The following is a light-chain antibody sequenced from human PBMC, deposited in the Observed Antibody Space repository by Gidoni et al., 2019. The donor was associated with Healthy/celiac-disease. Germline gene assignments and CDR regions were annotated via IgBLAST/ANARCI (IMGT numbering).Light chain of an antibody. V-gene: IGLV2-8*01. CDR3: SSYAGSNKLV. Sequence: QSALTQPPSASASPGQSVTISCTGTSSDVGGYNYVSWYQQHPGKAPNLMIYEVSKRPPGVPDRFSGSKSGNMASLTVSGLQAEEEADYYGSSYAGSNKLVFGGGTKLT. CDR2: EVS. J-gene: IGLJ2*01. CDR1: SSDVGGYNY.